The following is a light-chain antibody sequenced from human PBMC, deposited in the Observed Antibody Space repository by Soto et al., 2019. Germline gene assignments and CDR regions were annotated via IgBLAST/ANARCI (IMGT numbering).Light chain of an antibody. V-gene: IGLV2-14*01. J-gene: IGLJ2*01. CDR1: SSDVGGYNY. Sequence: QSALTQPASVSGSPGQSITISCTGTSSDVGGYNYVSWYQQHPGKAPKLMIYDVSNRRSGVANRCSGPKSGNTASRTISGLPAEDESDSYCSEDTSSSTLVFGGGTKLTVL. CDR2: DVS. CDR3: SEDTSSSTLV.